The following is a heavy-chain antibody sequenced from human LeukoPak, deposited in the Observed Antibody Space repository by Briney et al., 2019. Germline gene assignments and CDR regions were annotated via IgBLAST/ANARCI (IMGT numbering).Heavy chain of an antibody. J-gene: IGHJ4*02. CDR3: VRDFRSADY. V-gene: IGHV3-74*01. CDR1: GFTFSNYC. Sequence: GRSLRLSCAASGFTFSNYCMHWVRHIPGKGLVWVSRICPDGTVTNYADSVKGRFTISRDNAKNMVFLQMNSLRADDTAVYYCVRDFRSADYWGQGILVTVSS. CDR2: ICPDGTVT.